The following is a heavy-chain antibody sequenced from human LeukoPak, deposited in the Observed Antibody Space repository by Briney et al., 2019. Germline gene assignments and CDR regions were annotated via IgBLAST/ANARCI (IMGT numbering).Heavy chain of an antibody. V-gene: IGHV3-11*01. CDR1: GFTFSDYY. J-gene: IGHJ4*02. D-gene: IGHD3-3*01. Sequence: GGSLRLSCAASGFTFSDYYMSWIRQAPGKGLEWDSYISSSGSTIYYADSVKGRFTISRDNAKNSLYLQMDSLRAEDTAVYYCARDSHDFWSVDYWGQGTLVTVSS. CDR2: ISSSGSTI. CDR3: ARDSHDFWSVDY.